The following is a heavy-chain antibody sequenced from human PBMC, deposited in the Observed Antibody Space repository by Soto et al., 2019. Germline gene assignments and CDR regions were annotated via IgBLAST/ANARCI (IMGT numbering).Heavy chain of an antibody. CDR2: INPNSGGT. V-gene: IGHV1-2*02. J-gene: IGHJ2*01. D-gene: IGHD6-19*01. CDR3: ASDRTSSGWFHQGYFDL. Sequence: QVQLVQSGAEVKKPGASVKVSCKASGYTFTGYYMHWVRQAPGQGLEWMGWINPNSGGTNYAQKFQGRVTMTRDTSISTAYMELSRLRSNDTAVYYCASDRTSSGWFHQGYFDLWGRGTLVTVSP. CDR1: GYTFTGYY.